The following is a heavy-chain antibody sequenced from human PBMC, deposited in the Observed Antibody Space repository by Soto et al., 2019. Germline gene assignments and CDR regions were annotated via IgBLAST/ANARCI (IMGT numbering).Heavy chain of an antibody. CDR2: ISPDGKTT. J-gene: IGHJ4*02. CDR1: GVTFSNYW. V-gene: IGHV3-74*03. D-gene: IGHD3-10*01. Sequence: GVSLRLSCAASGVTFSNYWMHWFRQAPGRGLVYVSHISPDGKTTTYADSVRGRFTISRDNARKSLYLQMNSLRDEDTAVYYCTRDYGTGTEYYWSQGIQVTVSS. CDR3: TRDYGTGTEYY.